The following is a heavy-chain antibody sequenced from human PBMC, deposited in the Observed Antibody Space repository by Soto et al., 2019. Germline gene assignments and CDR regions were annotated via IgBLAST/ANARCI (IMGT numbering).Heavy chain of an antibody. CDR2: INAANGDT. V-gene: IGHV1-3*01. J-gene: IGHJ4*02. CDR1: GYTFNKYP. Sequence: ASVKVSCKASGYTFNKYPMHWVRQAPGQGLEWMGWINAANGDTGYSQKFQGRVTLTRDTSASTAYMELSSLRSEDTAVYYCARKDYYGSGIYYFDYWGQGTLVTVYS. CDR3: ARKDYYGSGIYYFDY. D-gene: IGHD3-10*01.